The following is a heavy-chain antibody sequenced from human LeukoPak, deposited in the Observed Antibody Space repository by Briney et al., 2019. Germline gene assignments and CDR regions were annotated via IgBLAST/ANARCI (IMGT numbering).Heavy chain of an antibody. CDR2: ISSSSSYI. D-gene: IGHD3-9*01. CDR3: AREMGGYYDILTGYYSFDY. V-gene: IGHV3-21*01. Sequence: GGSLRLSCAASGFTFSSYSVNWVRQAPGKGLEWVSSISSSSSYIYYADSVKGRFTISRDNAKNSLYLQMNSLRAEDTAVYYCAREMGGYYDILTGYYSFDYWGQGTLVTVSS. J-gene: IGHJ4*02. CDR1: GFTFSSYS.